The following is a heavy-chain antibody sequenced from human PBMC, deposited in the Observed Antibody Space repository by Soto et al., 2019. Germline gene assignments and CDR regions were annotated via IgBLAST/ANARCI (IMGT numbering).Heavy chain of an antibody. Sequence: SGPTLVNPTQTLTLTCTFSGFSLSTSGVGVGWIRQPPGKALEWLAFIYWDDDKRYRPSLKSRLTITKDTSKNQVVLTMTKMDLVNTAIFYCAFWGQVHCISTSCYWDTSFDPWGKEILFTFSS. J-gene: IGHJ5*02. CDR2: IYWDDDK. D-gene: IGHD2-2*01. CDR3: AFWGQVHCISTSCYWDTSFDP. CDR1: GFSLSTSGVG. V-gene: IGHV2-5*02.